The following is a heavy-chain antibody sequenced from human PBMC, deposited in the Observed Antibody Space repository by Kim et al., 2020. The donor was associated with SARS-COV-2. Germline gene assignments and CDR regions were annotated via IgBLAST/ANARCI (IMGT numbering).Heavy chain of an antibody. CDR2: IIWNCGSK. D-gene: IGHD6-19*01. CDR1: GFTFGDYG. V-gene: IGHV3-20*04. J-gene: IGHJ6*02. CDR3: ARGRKQWFTYYYYYGMDV. Sequence: GGSLRLSCAASGFTFGDYGMSWFLQAPGKGLDWVSGIIWNCGSKGYADSVKGRFTIYSDNAENSLYLQMNSLRAEDTSLYYCARGRKQWFTYYYYYGMDVWGQGTTVTVSS.